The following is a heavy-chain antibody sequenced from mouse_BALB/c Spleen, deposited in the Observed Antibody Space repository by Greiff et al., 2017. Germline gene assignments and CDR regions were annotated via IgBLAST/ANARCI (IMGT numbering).Heavy chain of an antibody. D-gene: IGHD1-2*01. CDR1: GYSFTDYN. V-gene: IGHV1S135*01. CDR3: ARSGEFITTATGYAMDY. J-gene: IGHJ4*01. CDR2: IDPYNGGT. Sequence: VQLKQSGPELVKPGASVKVSCKASGYSFTDYNMYWVKQSHGKSLEWIGYIDPYNGGTSYNQKFKGKATLTVDKSSSTAFMHLNSLTSEDSAVYYCARSGEFITTATGYAMDYWGQGTSVTVSS.